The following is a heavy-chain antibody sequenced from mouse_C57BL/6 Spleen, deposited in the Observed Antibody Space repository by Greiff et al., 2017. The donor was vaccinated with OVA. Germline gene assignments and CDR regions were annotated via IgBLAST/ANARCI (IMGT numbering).Heavy chain of an antibody. J-gene: IGHJ2*01. D-gene: IGHD2-14*01. CDR3: ASSVGNYFDY. CDR1: GYTFTSYW. V-gene: IGHV1-50*01. Sequence: QVQLQQPGAELVKPGASVKLSCKASGYTFTSYWMQWVKQRPGQGLEWIGEIDPSGSYTNYNQKFKGKATLTVDKSSSTAYMQLSSLTSEDAAVYYGASSVGNYFDYWGQGTTLTVSS. CDR2: IDPSGSYT.